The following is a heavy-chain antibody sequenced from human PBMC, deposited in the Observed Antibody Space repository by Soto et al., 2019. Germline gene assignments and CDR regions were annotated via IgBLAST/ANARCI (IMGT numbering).Heavy chain of an antibody. CDR3: ARDSSRNVVVPAAMNEGMFDP. CDR1: GGTFSSYT. Sequence: QVQLVQSGAEVKKPGSSVKVSCKASGGTFSSYTISWVRQAPGQGLEWMGRIIPILGIANYAQKFQGRVTITADKSTSTAYMELNSLRSEDTAVYYCARDSSRNVVVPAAMNEGMFDPWGQGTLVTVSS. V-gene: IGHV1-69*08. D-gene: IGHD2-2*01. J-gene: IGHJ5*02. CDR2: IIPILGIA.